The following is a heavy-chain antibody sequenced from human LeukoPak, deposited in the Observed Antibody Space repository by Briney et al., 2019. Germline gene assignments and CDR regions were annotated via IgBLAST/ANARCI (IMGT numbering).Heavy chain of an antibody. Sequence: PSETLSLTCAVYGGSFSGYYWSWIRQPPGKGLEWIGEINHSGSTNYNPSLKSRVTISVDTSKNQFSLKLSSVTAADTAVYYRARFGAGSSGWYRRYAFDIWGQGTMVTVSS. CDR3: ARFGAGSSGWYRRYAFDI. J-gene: IGHJ3*02. D-gene: IGHD6-19*01. CDR2: INHSGST. CDR1: GGSFSGYY. V-gene: IGHV4-34*01.